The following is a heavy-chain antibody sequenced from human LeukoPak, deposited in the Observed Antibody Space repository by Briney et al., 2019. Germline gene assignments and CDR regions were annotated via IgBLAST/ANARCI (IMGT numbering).Heavy chain of an antibody. CDR2: ISSRSSYI. CDR1: GFTFSSYS. D-gene: IGHD3-10*01. CDR3: ARDSSDVRDDYGDF. Sequence: GGSLRLSCAASGFTFSSYSMNWVRQAPGKGLEWVSSISSRSSYIYYADSVKGRFTISRDNAKNSLYLQMNSLRAEDTAVYYCARDSSDVRDDYGDFWGQGTLVTVSS. V-gene: IGHV3-21*06. J-gene: IGHJ4*02.